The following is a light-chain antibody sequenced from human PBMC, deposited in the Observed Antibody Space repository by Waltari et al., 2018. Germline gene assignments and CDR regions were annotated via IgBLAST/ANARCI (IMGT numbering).Light chain of an antibody. Sequence: SYELTQPPSVSVSPGQTARITCSGDTLPRKYAYWYQQKSGQAPVLVIFEDNKRPSGIPAGFAGSISGTMATLTISGAQVEEEADYYCYSTDSSSKGVFGAGTKVTVL. J-gene: IGLJ1*01. CDR2: EDN. CDR3: YSTDSSSKGV. V-gene: IGLV3-10*01. CDR1: TLPRKY.